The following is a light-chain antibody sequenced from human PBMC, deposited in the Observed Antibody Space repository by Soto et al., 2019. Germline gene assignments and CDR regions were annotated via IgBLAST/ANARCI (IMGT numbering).Light chain of an antibody. CDR1: SSDVGSYNR. CDR3: SSYTSSSTSHVV. CDR2: EVS. J-gene: IGLJ2*01. V-gene: IGLV2-18*02. Sequence: QSALTQPPSVSGSPGQSVTISCTGTSSDVGSYNRVSWYQQPPGTAPKLIIYEVSNRPSGVPDRFSGSKSGNTASLTISGLQAEDEVDYYCSSYTSSSTSHVVFGGGTQLTVL.